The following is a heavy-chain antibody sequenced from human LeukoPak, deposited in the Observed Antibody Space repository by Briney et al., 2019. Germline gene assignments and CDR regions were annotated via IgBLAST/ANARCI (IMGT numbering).Heavy chain of an antibody. CDR2: ISGSGGYT. Sequence: GGSLRLSCAASGFTFSSYAMSWVRQAPGNGLEWVSAISGSGGYTYYADSVKGRFTISRDNSKNTLYLQMNSLRAEDTAVYYCAKGAYCSGVSCYSSKHDYWGQGTLVTVYS. D-gene: IGHD2-15*01. CDR1: GFTFSSYA. CDR3: AKGAYCSGVSCYSSKHDY. J-gene: IGHJ4*02. V-gene: IGHV3-23*01.